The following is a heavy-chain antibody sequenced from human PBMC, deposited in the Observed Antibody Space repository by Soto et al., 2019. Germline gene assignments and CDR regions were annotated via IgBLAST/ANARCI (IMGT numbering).Heavy chain of an antibody. CDR3: AILYYYDSGDYYSNYQYYGMDV. D-gene: IGHD3-22*01. CDR1: GFTFTSFY. J-gene: IGHJ6*02. Sequence: GASVKVSCKASGFTFTSFYMHWVRQAPGQGPEWMGIIHPYGGSTGYAQKFQGRVTLTRDTSTRTDYMELSSLRSDDTAVYYCAILYYYDSGDYYSNYQYYGMDVWGQGTTVTVSS. V-gene: IGHV1-46*01. CDR2: IHPYGGST.